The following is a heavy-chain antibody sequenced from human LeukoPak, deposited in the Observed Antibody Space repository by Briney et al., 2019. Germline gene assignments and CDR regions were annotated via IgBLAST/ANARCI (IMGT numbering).Heavy chain of an antibody. D-gene: IGHD2-2*01. V-gene: IGHV1-18*04. J-gene: IGHJ5*02. CDR2: ISAYNGNT. Sequence: ASVKVSCKASGYTFTGYYMHWVRQAPGQGLEWMGWISAYNGNTNYAQKLQGRVTMTTDTSTSTAYMELSSLRSEDTAVYYCARGVCSSTSCYDGYWFDPWGQGTLVTVSS. CDR3: ARGVCSSTSCYDGYWFDP. CDR1: GYTFTGYY.